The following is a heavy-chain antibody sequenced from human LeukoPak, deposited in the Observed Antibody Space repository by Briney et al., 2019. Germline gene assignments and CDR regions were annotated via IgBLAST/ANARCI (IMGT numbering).Heavy chain of an antibody. D-gene: IGHD3-22*01. Sequence: ASVKVSCKASGYTFTSYGISWVRQAPGQGLEWMGWISAYNGNTNYAQKLQGRVTMTRDMSTSTVYMELSSLRSEDTAVYYCAMDPDSSGYYYYWGQGTLVTVSS. CDR2: ISAYNGNT. CDR3: AMDPDSSGYYYY. J-gene: IGHJ4*02. V-gene: IGHV1-18*01. CDR1: GYTFTSYG.